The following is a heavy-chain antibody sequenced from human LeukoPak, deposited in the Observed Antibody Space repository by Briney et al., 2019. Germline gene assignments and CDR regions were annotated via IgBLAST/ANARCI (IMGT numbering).Heavy chain of an antibody. CDR2: IYYSGST. CDR3: ARVSVAGDYYFDY. Sequence: SETLSLTCTVSGGSISSYYWSWIRQPPGKGLEWIGYIYYSGSTNYNPSLKSRVTISVDTSKNQFSLKLSSVTAADTAVYYCARVSVAGDYYFDYWGQGTLVTVSS. V-gene: IGHV4-59*01. J-gene: IGHJ4*02. CDR1: GGSISSYY. D-gene: IGHD6-19*01.